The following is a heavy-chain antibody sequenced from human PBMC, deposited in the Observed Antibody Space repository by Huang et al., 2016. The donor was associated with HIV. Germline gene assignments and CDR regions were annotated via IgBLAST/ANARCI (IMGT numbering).Heavy chain of an antibody. J-gene: IGHJ3*01. Sequence: QVQLVQSGGEVKQPGASVRVSCKASGYDFGSYGMSWVRQAPGQGLEWLGWIGSDSRDTRTAQKFKGRVTMTTDRSATTTYMELRSLRYDDTAVYYCARDTYYTDIWKRNDASFLWGQGTMITVYS. CDR1: GYDFGSYG. V-gene: IGHV1-18*01. CDR2: IGSDSRDT. D-gene: IGHD3-22*01. CDR3: ARDTYYTDIWKRNDASFL.